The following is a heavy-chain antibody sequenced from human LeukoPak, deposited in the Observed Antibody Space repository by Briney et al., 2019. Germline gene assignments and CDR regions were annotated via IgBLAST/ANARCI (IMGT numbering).Heavy chain of an antibody. CDR2: IYPGDSDT. CDR3: ARSSPYGSALYYFDY. CDR1: GYSFTKYW. D-gene: IGHD3-10*01. J-gene: IGHJ4*02. Sequence: GESLKISCQGSGYSFTKYWIGWVRQMPGKGLEWMGIIYPGDSDTRYSPSFQGQVTISADKSISTAYLQWSSLKASDTAMYYCARSSPYGSALYYFDYWGQGTLVTVSS. V-gene: IGHV5-51*01.